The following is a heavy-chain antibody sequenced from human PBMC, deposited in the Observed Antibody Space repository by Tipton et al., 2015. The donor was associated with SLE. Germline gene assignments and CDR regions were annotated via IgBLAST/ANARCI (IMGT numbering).Heavy chain of an antibody. V-gene: IGHV4-34*01. CDR2: INHVGST. D-gene: IGHD2-15*01. CDR3: AVGFCGGGSCYSGGWFDP. J-gene: IGHJ5*02. Sequence: TLSLTCAMYGGSFSGYYWNWIRQPPGKGLEWIGEINHVGSTNYNPSLKSRVTISLDTSKKQVSLNLSPVTAADTAVYYCAVGFCGGGSCYSGGWFDPWGRGTLVTVSS. CDR1: GGSFSGYY.